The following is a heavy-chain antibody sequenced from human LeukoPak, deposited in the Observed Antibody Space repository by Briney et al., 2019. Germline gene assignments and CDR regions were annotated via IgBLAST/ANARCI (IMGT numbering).Heavy chain of an antibody. V-gene: IGHV3-43*01. CDR3: AKDTATLREGDAFDV. CDR1: GFTFEDYS. Sequence: GGSLRLSCEASGFTFEDYSIHWVRQAPGKGLQWVSLINWDGTSTYYADSLKGRITVSRDNSRNSIFLQINSLRDDDSALYYYAKDTATLREGDAFDVWGRGTMVTVSS. CDR2: INWDGTST. D-gene: IGHD1-26*01. J-gene: IGHJ3*01.